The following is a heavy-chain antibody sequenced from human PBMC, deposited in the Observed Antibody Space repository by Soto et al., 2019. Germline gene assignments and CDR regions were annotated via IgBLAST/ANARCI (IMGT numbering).Heavy chain of an antibody. V-gene: IGHV4-31*01. D-gene: IGHD3-22*01. CDR3: AKDGGYDSSGYGRARLDP. CDR2: IYYSGST. CDR1: GGSISSGGYY. J-gene: IGHJ5*02. Sequence: QVQLQESGPGLVKPSQTLSLTCTVSGGSISSGGYYWSWIRQHPGKGLEWIGYIYYSGSTYYNPALKVPVTTSVDTVKNQLALKLRSLTAAAKDGYSRAKDGGYDSSGYGRARLDPWGQGTLVTVSS.